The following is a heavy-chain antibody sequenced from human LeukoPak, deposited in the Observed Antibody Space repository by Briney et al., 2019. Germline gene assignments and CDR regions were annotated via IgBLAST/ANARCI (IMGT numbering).Heavy chain of an antibody. CDR3: ARGEQQLVCYYFDY. D-gene: IGHD6-13*01. Sequence: GGSLRLSCAASGFTFSSYSMNWVRQAPGKGLEWVSVIYSGGSTYYADSVKGRFTISRDNSKNTLYLQMNSLRAEDTAVYYCARGEQQLVCYYFDYWGQGTLVTVSS. CDR2: IYSGGST. J-gene: IGHJ4*02. CDR1: GFTFSSYS. V-gene: IGHV3-66*01.